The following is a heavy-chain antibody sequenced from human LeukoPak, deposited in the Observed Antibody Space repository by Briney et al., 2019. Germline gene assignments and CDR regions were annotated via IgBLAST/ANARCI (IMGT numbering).Heavy chain of an antibody. D-gene: IGHD6-13*01. Sequence: SETLSLTCTVSGGSISSYYWSWIRQPPGKGLEWIGYIYYSGSTNYNPSLKSRVTISVDTSKNQFSLKLSSVTAADTAVYYCARWGSWVPDWYFDLWGRGALVTVSS. J-gene: IGHJ2*01. CDR3: ARWGSWVPDWYFDL. CDR2: IYYSGST. V-gene: IGHV4-59*01. CDR1: GGSISSYY.